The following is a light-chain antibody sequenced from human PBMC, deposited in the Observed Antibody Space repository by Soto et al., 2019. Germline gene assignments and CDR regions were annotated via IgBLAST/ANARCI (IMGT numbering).Light chain of an antibody. V-gene: IGLV1-47*02. Sequence: QSVLTQPPSASGTPGQRVTISCSGSSSNIGSNYVYWYQQLPGTAPKLLIYSNNQRPSGVPVRFSGSKSGTSASLAISGLRSEDEADYYCAAWDDSLSGWVFGGGTKVTVL. CDR1: SSNIGSNY. CDR2: SNN. J-gene: IGLJ3*02. CDR3: AAWDDSLSGWV.